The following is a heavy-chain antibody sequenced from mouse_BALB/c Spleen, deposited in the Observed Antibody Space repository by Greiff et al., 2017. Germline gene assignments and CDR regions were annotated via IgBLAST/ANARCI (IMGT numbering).Heavy chain of an antibody. D-gene: IGHD6-1*01. CDR1: GYTFTDYE. J-gene: IGHJ4*01. CDR2: IDPETGGT. CDR3: SAPYYAMDY. Sequence: LVESGAELVRPGASVTLSCKASGYTFTDYEMHWVKQTPVHGLEWIGAIDPETGGTAYNQKFKGKATLTADKSSSTAYMELRSLTSEDSAVYYCSAPYYAMDYWGQGTSVTVSS. V-gene: IGHV1-15*01.